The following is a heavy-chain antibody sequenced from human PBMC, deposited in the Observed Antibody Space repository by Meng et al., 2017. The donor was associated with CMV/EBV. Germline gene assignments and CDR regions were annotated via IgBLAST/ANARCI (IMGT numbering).Heavy chain of an antibody. CDR2: INPNSGGT. CDR3: ARDSSGWYVLRFDP. D-gene: IGHD6-19*01. V-gene: IGHV1-2*02. Sequence: ASVKVSCKASGYTFTSYGISWVRQAPGQGLEWMGWINPNSGGTNYAQKFQGRVTMTRDTSISTAYMELSRLRSDDTAVYYCARDSSGWYVLRFDPWGQGTLVTVSS. J-gene: IGHJ5*02. CDR1: GYTFTSYG.